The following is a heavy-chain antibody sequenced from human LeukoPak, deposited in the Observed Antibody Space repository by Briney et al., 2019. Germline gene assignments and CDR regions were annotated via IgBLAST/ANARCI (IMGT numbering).Heavy chain of an antibody. D-gene: IGHD3-10*01. Sequence: GASVKVSCKASGYTFNTYCMHWVRQAPGQWLELMVWINTKTGNPTYAQGFTGRFVFSLDTSVSTAYLQISSLKAEDTAVYYCARGSIGAPHHFDYWGQGTLVTVSS. J-gene: IGHJ4*02. CDR3: ARGSIGAPHHFDY. CDR1: GYTFNTYC. CDR2: INTKTGNP. V-gene: IGHV7-4-1*02.